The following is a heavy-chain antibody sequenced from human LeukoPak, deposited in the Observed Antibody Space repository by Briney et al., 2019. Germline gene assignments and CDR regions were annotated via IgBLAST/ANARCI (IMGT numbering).Heavy chain of an antibody. V-gene: IGHV4-59*12. Sequence: SETLSLTCTVSDGSINNYYWTWIRQPLGKGLEWIGCIHYSGSTNYNPSLKSRVTISVDTSKNQFSLKLSSVTAADTAVYYCARGPISIAAAGTHYYYGMDVWGQGTTVTVSS. CDR1: DGSINNYY. CDR2: IHYSGST. CDR3: ARGPISIAAAGTHYYYGMDV. D-gene: IGHD6-13*01. J-gene: IGHJ6*02.